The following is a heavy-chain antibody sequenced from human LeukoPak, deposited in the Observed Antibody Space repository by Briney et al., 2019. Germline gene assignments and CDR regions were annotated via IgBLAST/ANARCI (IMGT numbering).Heavy chain of an antibody. CDR3: ARGPSSGYSYG. D-gene: IGHD5-18*01. CDR1: GGSISSYY. Sequence: PSETLSLTCTVSGGSISSYYWSWIRQPPGKGLEWIGYIYYSGNTNYNPSLKSRVTISVDTSRNQFSLNLSSVTAADTAVYYCARGPSSGYSYGWGQGTLVTVSS. CDR2: IYYSGNT. J-gene: IGHJ4*02. V-gene: IGHV4-59*01.